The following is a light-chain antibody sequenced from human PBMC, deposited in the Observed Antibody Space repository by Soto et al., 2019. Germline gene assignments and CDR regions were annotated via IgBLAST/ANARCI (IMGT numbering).Light chain of an antibody. CDR2: EVS. V-gene: IGLV2-14*01. CDR1: SNDVGGYNY. CDR3: SSHSATSPYV. J-gene: IGLJ1*01. Sequence: QSALTQPASVSGSPGQSITISCTGTSNDVGGYNYVSWYQQQPGKAPKLIIYEVSHRPSGISNRFSGSKSGNTASLTISGLHVEDEADYYCSSHSATSPYVFGTGTKVTV.